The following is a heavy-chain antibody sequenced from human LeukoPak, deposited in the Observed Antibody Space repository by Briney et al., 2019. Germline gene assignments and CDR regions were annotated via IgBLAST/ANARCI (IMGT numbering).Heavy chain of an antibody. CDR2: ISGSGGST. D-gene: IGHD3-10*01. J-gene: IGHJ4*02. Sequence: GGSLRLSCAASGFTFSSYAMSWVRQAPGKGLEWVSAISGSGGSTYYADSVKGRFTISRDNSKNTLYLQMNSLRAEDTAVYYCAKGRAAYGSGSPDYWGQGTLVTVSS. CDR1: GFTFSSYA. V-gene: IGHV3-23*01. CDR3: AKGRAAYGSGSPDY.